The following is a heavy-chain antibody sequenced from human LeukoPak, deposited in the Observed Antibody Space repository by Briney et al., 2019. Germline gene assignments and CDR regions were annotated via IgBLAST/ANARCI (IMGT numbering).Heavy chain of an antibody. CDR2: ISSGGSST. J-gene: IGHJ4*02. V-gene: IGHV3-74*01. D-gene: IGHD7-27*01. CDR1: GFTFSRYW. Sequence: PGGSLRLSCAASGFTFSRYWMHWVRQAPGKGLEWVSRISSGGSSTNYADSVKGRFTISRDNTKNTLHLQMNSVRVEDTAVYYCARGNSNWGLPLDSWGQGTLVTVSS. CDR3: ARGNSNWGLPLDS.